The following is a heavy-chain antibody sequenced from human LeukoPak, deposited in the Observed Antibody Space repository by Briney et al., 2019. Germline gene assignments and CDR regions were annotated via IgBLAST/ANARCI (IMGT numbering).Heavy chain of an antibody. CDR2: IKQDGSEK. D-gene: IGHD6-19*01. CDR3: ASVAVAGFLFY. Sequence: GGSLRLSCAASGFTFSSYWMSWVRQAPGKGLEWVANIKQDGSEKYYVDSVKGRFTISRDNAKNSLYLQMNSLRAEDTAVYYCASVAVAGFLFYWGRGTLVTVSS. CDR1: GFTFSSYW. V-gene: IGHV3-7*01. J-gene: IGHJ4*02.